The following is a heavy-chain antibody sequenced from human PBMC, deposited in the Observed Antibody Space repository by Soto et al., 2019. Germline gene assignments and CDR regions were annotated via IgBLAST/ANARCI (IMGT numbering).Heavy chain of an antibody. CDR2: IKDGGYT. V-gene: IGHV4-34*01. Sequence: QVQLQQWGAGLLKPSETLSLNCGVNGGSLSGYYWSWIRQPPGKGLEWIGEIKDGGYTNYSPSLKSRAALSSDRSNNQFSLRLNSVTAADTGVYYCARGQEGVVATHWDQGALVTVSS. CDR3: ARGQEGVVATH. CDR1: GGSLSGYY. D-gene: IGHD5-12*01. J-gene: IGHJ4*02.